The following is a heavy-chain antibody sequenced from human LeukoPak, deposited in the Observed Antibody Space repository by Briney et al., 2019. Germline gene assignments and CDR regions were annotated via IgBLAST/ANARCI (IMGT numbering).Heavy chain of an antibody. Sequence: PGGSLRLSCAASGFTFDDYAMHWVRQAPGKGLEWVSGISWNSGSIGYADSVKGRFTISRDNAKNSLYLQMNSLRAEDTALYYCAKDSSSWSYYFDYWGQGTLVTVSS. D-gene: IGHD6-13*01. V-gene: IGHV3-9*01. CDR2: ISWNSGSI. J-gene: IGHJ4*02. CDR3: AKDSSSWSYYFDY. CDR1: GFTFDDYA.